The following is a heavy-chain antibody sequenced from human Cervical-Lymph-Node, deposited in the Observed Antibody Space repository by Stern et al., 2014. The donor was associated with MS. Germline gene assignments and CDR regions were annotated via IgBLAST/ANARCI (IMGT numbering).Heavy chain of an antibody. J-gene: IGHJ3*02. Sequence: QLQLQESGPGLVKPSQTLSLTCSVSGGSISSGSSYWSWIRQHPGKGLDWIANIHYSGNTYYNSSLKSRVHLSADTSKNQFSLELSSVTAADRGVYYCARLSSDAFDIWGQGTLVTVSS. CDR2: IHYSGNT. CDR1: GGSISSGSSY. CDR3: ARLSSDAFDI. V-gene: IGHV4-31*03.